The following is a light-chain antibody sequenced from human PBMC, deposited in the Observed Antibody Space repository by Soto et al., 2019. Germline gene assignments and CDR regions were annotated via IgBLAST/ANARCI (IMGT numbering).Light chain of an antibody. CDR2: SAS. CDR3: QQSYNTTLWT. Sequence: DIQMTQSPSSLSASVGDRVTITCRASQTISNYLHWYQQKPGKAPKLLISSASILQTGVPSRFSGTGSGTDFILTISSLQPEDFATYYCQQSYNTTLWTLGQGTKVDIK. J-gene: IGKJ1*01. V-gene: IGKV1-39*01. CDR1: QTISNY.